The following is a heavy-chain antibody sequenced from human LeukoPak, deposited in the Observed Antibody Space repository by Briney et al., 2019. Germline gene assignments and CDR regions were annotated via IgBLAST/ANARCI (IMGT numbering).Heavy chain of an antibody. CDR1: GYTFSGYY. Sequence: ASVTVSCKASGYTFSGYYLHWVRQAPEQGLEWMGWINPNSGGTHYAQKFQGRVSMTRETSISTAYMELSSLRSDDSAGYFCSRASTLAAPGAIPNDFWGQGTLVSVSS. D-gene: IGHD6-13*01. CDR2: INPNSGGT. J-gene: IGHJ4*02. CDR3: SRASTLAAPGAIPNDF. V-gene: IGHV1-2*02.